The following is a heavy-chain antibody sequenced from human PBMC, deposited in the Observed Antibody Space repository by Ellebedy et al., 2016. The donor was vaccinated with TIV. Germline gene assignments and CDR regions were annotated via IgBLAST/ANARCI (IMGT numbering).Heavy chain of an antibody. CDR3: AKESGSGSYGPAEFDY. J-gene: IGHJ4*02. CDR2: ISSTGSRT. CDR1: GFTFSNYA. Sequence: GESLKISCAASGFTFSNYAMSWVRQAPGKGLEWVSTISSTGSRTYYADSVKGRFTISRDNSKDTLYLQMNSLRAEDTAVYYCAKESGSGSYGPAEFDYWGQGTLVTVSS. V-gene: IGHV3-23*01. D-gene: IGHD6-19*01.